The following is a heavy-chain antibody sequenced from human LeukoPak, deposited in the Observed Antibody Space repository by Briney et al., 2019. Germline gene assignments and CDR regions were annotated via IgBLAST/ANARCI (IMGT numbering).Heavy chain of an antibody. CDR3: AHRSHYYYMDV. CDR2: IYWDDDK. Sequence: SGPTLVKPTQTLTLTCFFSGFSLSARGVGVGWIRQSPGKALEWLALIYWDDDKRYSPSLKNRLTITRDTSKNQVVLTMTNMDPVDTGTYYCAHRSHYYYMDVWGQGTTVTVSS. J-gene: IGHJ6*03. V-gene: IGHV2-5*02. CDR1: GFSLSARGVG.